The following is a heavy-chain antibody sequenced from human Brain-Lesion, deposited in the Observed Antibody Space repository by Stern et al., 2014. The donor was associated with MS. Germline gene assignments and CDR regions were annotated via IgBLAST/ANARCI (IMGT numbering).Heavy chain of an antibody. CDR2: IHPSGSP. V-gene: IGHV4-61*02. CDR3: ASGYRIFDY. Sequence: VQLQESGPGLVKPSQTLSLTCTVSGGSISSGSDYWSWIRQPVGKGLGWIGRIHPSGSPFYTPSLKSRVPISTDTSMNQFSLELNSATAADTAIYYCASGYRIFDYWGQGILVTVSS. J-gene: IGHJ4*02. D-gene: IGHD5-18*01. CDR1: GGSISSGSDY.